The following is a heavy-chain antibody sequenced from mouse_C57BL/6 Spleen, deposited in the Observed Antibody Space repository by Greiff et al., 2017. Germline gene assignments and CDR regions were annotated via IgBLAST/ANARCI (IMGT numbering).Heavy chain of an antibody. V-gene: IGHV1-69*01. Sequence: QVHVKQPGAELVMPGASVTLSCKASGYTFTSYWMHWVKQRPGQGLEWIGEIDPSDSYTNYNQKFKGKSTFAVDKSSSTAYMQLSSLTSEDAAVYYCARLSITTADVWGTGTTVTVSS. CDR1: GYTFTSYW. CDR3: ARLSITTADV. J-gene: IGHJ1*03. CDR2: IDPSDSYT. D-gene: IGHD1-2*01.